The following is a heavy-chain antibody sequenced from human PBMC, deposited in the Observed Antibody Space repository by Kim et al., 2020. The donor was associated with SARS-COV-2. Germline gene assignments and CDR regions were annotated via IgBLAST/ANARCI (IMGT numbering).Heavy chain of an antibody. Sequence: GGSLRLSCAASGFTFSSYAMSWVRQAPGKGLEWVSAISGSGGSTYYADSVKGRFTISRDNSKNTLYLQMNSLRAEDTAVYYCAKDSRWLVRNWYFDLWGRGTLVTVSS. J-gene: IGHJ2*01. D-gene: IGHD6-19*01. CDR1: GFTFSSYA. V-gene: IGHV3-23*01. CDR3: AKDSRWLVRNWYFDL. CDR2: ISGSGGST.